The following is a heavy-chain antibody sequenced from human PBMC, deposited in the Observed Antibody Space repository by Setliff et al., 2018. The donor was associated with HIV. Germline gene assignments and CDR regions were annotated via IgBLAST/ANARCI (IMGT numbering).Heavy chain of an antibody. V-gene: IGHV4-39*07. CDR3: ARGYGGTYYSDSSGYYYKVDAFDI. CDR1: GGSISSGSYY. Sequence: PSETLSLTCTVSGGSISSGSYYWSWIRQPPGKGLEWIGEINHSGSTNYNPSLKSRVTISVDTSKIQSSLELRSLTAADTAVYYCARGYGGTYYSDSSGYYYKVDAFDIWGQGTVVTVSS. J-gene: IGHJ3*02. D-gene: IGHD3-22*01. CDR2: INHSGST.